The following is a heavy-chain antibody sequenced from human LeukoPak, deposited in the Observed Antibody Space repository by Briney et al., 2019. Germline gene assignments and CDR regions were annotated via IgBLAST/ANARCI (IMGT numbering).Heavy chain of an antibody. D-gene: IGHD2-8*01. V-gene: IGHV1-18*01. CDR1: GYTFNNYF. CDR3: ARGQSMYY. CDR2: ISPHSHTT. Sequence: ASVKVSCKASGYTFNNYFISWVRQAPGRGFEWVGWISPHSHTTHYAEKVQGRVTVTTDTSTTTVYMELRSLRSDDTAVYFCARGQSMYYWGQGTPVTVSS. J-gene: IGHJ4*02.